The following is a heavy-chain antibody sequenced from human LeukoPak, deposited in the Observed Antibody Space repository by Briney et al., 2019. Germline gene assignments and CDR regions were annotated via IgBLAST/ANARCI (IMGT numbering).Heavy chain of an antibody. D-gene: IGHD6-25*01. Sequence: SETLSLTCTVSGGSISSGSYYWSWIRQPAGKGLEWIGRIYTSGSTNYNPSLKSRVTISVDTSKDQFSLKLSSVTAADTAVYYCARTPDSLVTWYSSAHFDYWGQGTLVTVSS. CDR1: GGSISSGSYY. CDR3: ARTPDSLVTWYSSAHFDY. V-gene: IGHV4-61*02. CDR2: IYTSGST. J-gene: IGHJ4*02.